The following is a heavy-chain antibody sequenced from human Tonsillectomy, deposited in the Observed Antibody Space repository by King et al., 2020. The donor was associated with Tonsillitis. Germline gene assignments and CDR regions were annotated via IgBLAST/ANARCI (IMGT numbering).Heavy chain of an antibody. D-gene: IGHD2/OR15-2a*01. V-gene: IGHV5-51*01. CDR2: IYPGDSDT. CDR3: ARIFEYNVMDY. Sequence: VQLVQSGAEVRKPGESLKISCKGSGYSFTNYWIAWVRQMPGKGLEWMGIIYPGDSDTRYSPSFQGQVTISVDKSISTAYVQWTSLKASDTAIYYCARIFEYNVMDYWGQGTLVTVSS. CDR1: GYSFTNYW. J-gene: IGHJ4*02.